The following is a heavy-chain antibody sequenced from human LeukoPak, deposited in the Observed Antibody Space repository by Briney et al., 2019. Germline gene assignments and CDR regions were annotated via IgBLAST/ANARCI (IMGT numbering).Heavy chain of an antibody. CDR1: GGSISSYY. CDR2: IYYSGST. Sequence: PSETLSLTCTVSGGSISSYYWSWIRQPPRKGLEWIGYIYYSGSTNYNPSLKSRVTISVDTSKNQFSLKLSSVTAADTAVYYCARWSASAVTHDYWGQGTLVTVSS. CDR3: ARWSASAVTHDY. V-gene: IGHV4-59*01. D-gene: IGHD4-11*01. J-gene: IGHJ4*02.